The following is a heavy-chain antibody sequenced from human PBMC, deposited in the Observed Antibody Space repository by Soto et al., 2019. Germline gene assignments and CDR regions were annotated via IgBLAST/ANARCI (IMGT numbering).Heavy chain of an antibody. V-gene: IGHV3-7*01. J-gene: IGHJ6*02. Sequence: GGSLRLSCVASGFTFTNYWMSWVRQAPGKGLEWVANIKGDGSEKRYVDSVRGRFTISRDNSKNTLYLQMNSLRAEDTAVYYCATSGSSLVPNYYYYGMDVWGQGTTVTVSS. CDR3: ATSGSSLVPNYYYYGMDV. D-gene: IGHD1-26*01. CDR1: GFTFTNYW. CDR2: IKGDGSEK.